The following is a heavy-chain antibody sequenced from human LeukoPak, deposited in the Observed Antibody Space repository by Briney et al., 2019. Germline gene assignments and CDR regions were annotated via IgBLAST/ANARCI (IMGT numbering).Heavy chain of an antibody. CDR1: GYTFTSYG. CDR2: ISAYNGNT. J-gene: IGHJ4*02. D-gene: IGHD3-9*01. CDR3: ARVVTGYFDLLTPTGRYFDY. Sequence: ASVKVSCKASGYTFTSYGISWVRQAPGQGLEWMGWISAYNGNTNYAQKLQGRVTMTTDTSTSTAYMELRSLRSDDTAVYYCARVVTGYFDLLTPTGRYFDYWGQGTLVTVSS. V-gene: IGHV1-18*01.